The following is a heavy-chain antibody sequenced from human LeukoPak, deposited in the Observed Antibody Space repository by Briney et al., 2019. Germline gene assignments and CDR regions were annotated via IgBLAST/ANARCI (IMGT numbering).Heavy chain of an antibody. V-gene: IGHV1-2*02. J-gene: IGHJ6*03. Sequence: ASVKVSCKASGYTFTGYYMHWVRQAPGQGLEWMGWINPNSGGTKYAQKFQGRVTMTRDTSISTVYMELSRLRSDDTAVYYCARATSGYSSGWYYYYMDVWGKGTTVTVSS. CDR1: GYTFTGYY. CDR3: ARATSGYSSGWYYYYMDV. CDR2: INPNSGGT. D-gene: IGHD6-19*01.